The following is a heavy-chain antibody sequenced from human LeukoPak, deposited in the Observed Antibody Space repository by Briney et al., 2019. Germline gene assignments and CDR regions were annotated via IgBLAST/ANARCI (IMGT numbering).Heavy chain of an antibody. J-gene: IGHJ4*02. V-gene: IGHV3-66*01. CDR1: GFTVSNNY. CDR2: IYSTGGI. Sequence: PGGSQRLSCAVSGFTVSNNYMSWVRQAPGKGLEWVSVIYSTGGIHSADSVKGRFTISRDSSKNTLFLKMSNLRAEDTAVYYWARFYFDSSGQNSRAYWGQGTQVTVSA. D-gene: IGHD3-22*01. CDR3: ARFYFDSSGQNSRAY.